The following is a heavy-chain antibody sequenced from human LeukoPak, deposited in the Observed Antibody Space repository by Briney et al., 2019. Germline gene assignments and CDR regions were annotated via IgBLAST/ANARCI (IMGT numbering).Heavy chain of an antibody. CDR2: ISGSGGNT. V-gene: IGHV3-23*01. Sequence: GGSLRLSCAASGFTFSSYAMNWVRQAPGKGLEWVSTISGSGGNTYYADSVKGRFTVSRDNSKNTLYLQMKSLSAEDTAVYFCARKSYDSGSYFYWGQGTLVTVSS. CDR3: ARKSYDSGSYFY. CDR1: GFTFSSYA. J-gene: IGHJ4*02. D-gene: IGHD3-10*01.